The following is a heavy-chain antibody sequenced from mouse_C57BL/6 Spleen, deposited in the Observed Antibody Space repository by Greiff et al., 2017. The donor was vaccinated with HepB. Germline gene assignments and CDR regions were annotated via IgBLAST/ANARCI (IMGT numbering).Heavy chain of an antibody. D-gene: IGHD2-5*01. CDR2: IFPGSGST. Sequence: QVHVKQSGPELVKPGASVKISCKASGYTFTDYYINWVKQRPGQGLEWIGWIFPGSGSTYYNEKFKGKATLTVDKSSSTAYMLLSSLTSEDSAVYFCARPLVYYSNHFDVWGTGTTVTVSS. CDR3: ARPLVYYSNHFDV. CDR1: GYTFTDYY. J-gene: IGHJ1*03. V-gene: IGHV1-75*01.